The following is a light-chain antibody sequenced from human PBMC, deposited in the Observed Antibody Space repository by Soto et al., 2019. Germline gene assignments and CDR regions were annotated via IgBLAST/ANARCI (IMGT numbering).Light chain of an antibody. V-gene: IGLV2-14*01. J-gene: IGLJ1*01. Sequence: QSVLAQPASVSGSPGQSITISCTGTSSDVGANIFVSWYQQHPGKVPKLMIYTVSSRPSGVSQRFSGSKSGNTASLTISGLQDEEEADYYCSSFKTESTYVFGTGTKVTV. CDR1: SSDVGANIF. CDR3: SSFKTESTYV. CDR2: TVS.